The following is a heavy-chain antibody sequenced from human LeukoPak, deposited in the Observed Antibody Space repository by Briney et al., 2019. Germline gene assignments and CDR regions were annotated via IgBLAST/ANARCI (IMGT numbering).Heavy chain of an antibody. V-gene: IGHV4-4*07. J-gene: IGHJ1*01. D-gene: IGHD2-15*01. Sequence: SETLSLTYTVSGGSISSYYWSWIRQPAGKGLEWIGRIYTSGSTNYNPSLKSRVTMSVDTSKNQFSLKLSSVTAADTAVYYCARDSSHYCTGGRCYSEYFQNWGQGALVTVSS. CDR2: IYTSGST. CDR1: GGSISSYY. CDR3: ARDSSHYCTGGRCYSEYFQN.